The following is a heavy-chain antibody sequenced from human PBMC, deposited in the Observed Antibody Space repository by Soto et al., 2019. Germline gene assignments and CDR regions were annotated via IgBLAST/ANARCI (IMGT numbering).Heavy chain of an antibody. V-gene: IGHV3-23*01. CDR3: AKDRASLDY. CDR1: GFTFSSDA. J-gene: IGHJ4*02. Sequence: GGSLRLSCAASGFTFSSDAMSWVCQAPGKGLEWVAAISGSGGSTYYADSVKGRFTISRDNAKNTLYLQMNSMRAEDTDVYYCAKDRASLDYWGQGTLVTVSS. D-gene: IGHD1-26*01. CDR2: ISGSGGST.